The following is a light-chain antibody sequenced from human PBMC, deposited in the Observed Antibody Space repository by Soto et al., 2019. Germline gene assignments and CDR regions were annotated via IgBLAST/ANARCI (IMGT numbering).Light chain of an antibody. CDR1: QSVLYNSDNKNY. CDR2: WAS. CDR3: QQYYTTLT. V-gene: IGKV4-1*01. Sequence: DIVMTQSPDSLAVSLGERATINCKSSQSVLYNSDNKNYLAWYQQKPGQPPKLLIYWASTRDSGVPDRFSGSGSGXXXTXXIXSLQAEDVAVXXXQQYYTTLTFGGGTKVEIK. J-gene: IGKJ4*01.